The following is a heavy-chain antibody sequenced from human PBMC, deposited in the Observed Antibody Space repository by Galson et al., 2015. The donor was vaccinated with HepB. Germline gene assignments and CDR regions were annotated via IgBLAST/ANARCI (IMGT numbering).Heavy chain of an antibody. CDR2: INPNSGGT. CDR3: ARDVMTTHDYYYYYMDV. D-gene: IGHD3-22*01. J-gene: IGHJ6*03. V-gene: IGHV1-2*02. Sequence: SVKVSCKASGYTFTGYYMHWVRQAPGQGLEWMGWINPNSGGTNYAQKFQGRVTMTRDTSISTAYVELSRLRSDDTAVYYCARDVMTTHDYYYYYMDVWGKGTTVTVSS. CDR1: GYTFTGYY.